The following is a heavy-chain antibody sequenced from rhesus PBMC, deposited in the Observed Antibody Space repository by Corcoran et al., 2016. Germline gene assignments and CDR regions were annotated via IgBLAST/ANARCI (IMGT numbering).Heavy chain of an antibody. Sequence: QVQLQESGPGLVKPSETLSLTCAVSGGSISSSNWWICIRQSPGKGLEWIGYNYGGSWSTNANPSLNSQVTISTDTSKNQLSRKLSSVTAEDTAVYYCARRDWNYRFDYWGQGVLVTVSS. CDR2: NYGGSWST. V-gene: IGHV4S18*01. CDR1: GGSISSSNW. D-gene: IGHD1-26*01. CDR3: ARRDWNYRFDY. J-gene: IGHJ4*01.